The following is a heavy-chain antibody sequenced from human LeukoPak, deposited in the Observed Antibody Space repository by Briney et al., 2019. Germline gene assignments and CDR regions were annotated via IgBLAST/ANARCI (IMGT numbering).Heavy chain of an antibody. CDR3: ARGPVDYANWFDP. CDR2: IYYSGST. J-gene: IGHJ5*02. V-gene: IGHV4-59*01. Sequence: SETLSLTCTVSGGSISSYYWSWIRQPPGKGLEWIGYIYYSGSTNYNPSLKSRVTISVDTSKNQFSLKLSSVTAADTAVYYCARGPVDYANWFDPWGQGTLVTVSS. CDR1: GGSISSYY. D-gene: IGHD4/OR15-4a*01.